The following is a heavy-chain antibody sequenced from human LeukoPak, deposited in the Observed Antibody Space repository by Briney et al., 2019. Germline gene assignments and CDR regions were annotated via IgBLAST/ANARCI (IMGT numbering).Heavy chain of an antibody. J-gene: IGHJ4*02. CDR1: GFTFSSYG. Sequence: PGRSLRLPCAASGFTFSSYGMHWVRQAPGKGLEWVAVIWNDGSNQYYADSVKGRFTISRDNSKNTLYLQMNSLRAEDTAVYYCASLGYCSSNSCYEDCWGQGTLVTVSS. CDR3: ASLGYCSSNSCYEDC. D-gene: IGHD2-2*01. CDR2: IWNDGSNQ. V-gene: IGHV3-33*01.